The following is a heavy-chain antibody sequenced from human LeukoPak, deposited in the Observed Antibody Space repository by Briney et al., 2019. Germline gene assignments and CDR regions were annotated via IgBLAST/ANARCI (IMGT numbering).Heavy chain of an antibody. D-gene: IGHD3-10*01. CDR3: AKDRLKWEFGELLY. Sequence: GGSLRLSCAASRFTFSSYGMHWVRQAPGKGLEWVAFIRYDGSNKYYADSVKGRFTISRDNSKNTLYLQMNSLRAEDTAVYYCAKDRLKWEFGELLYWGQGTLVTVSS. CDR2: IRYDGSNK. J-gene: IGHJ4*02. V-gene: IGHV3-30*02. CDR1: RFTFSSYG.